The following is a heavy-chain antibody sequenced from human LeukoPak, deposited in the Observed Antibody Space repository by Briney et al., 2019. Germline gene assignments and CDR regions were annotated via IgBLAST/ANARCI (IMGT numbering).Heavy chain of an antibody. V-gene: IGHV4-34*01. Sequence: SETLSLTCGVSSGSLSGYYWRWIRQPPGGGLEWIGEINYSGSPNYNPSLKSRVTISGDTSKKQFSLNLTSVTAADTGVYSCARGVDLWGRGTPVTVSS. CDR2: INYSGSP. CDR3: ARGVDL. J-gene: IGHJ2*01. CDR1: SGSLSGYY.